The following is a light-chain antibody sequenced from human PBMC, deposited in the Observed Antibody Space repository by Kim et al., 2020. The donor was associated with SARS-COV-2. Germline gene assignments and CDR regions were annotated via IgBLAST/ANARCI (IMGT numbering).Light chain of an antibody. Sequence: ASVGDRVTLTCRARKDISNYLAWYQQTPGKAPKLLIYGASTFQPGVPSRFSGSGSGTDFSLTIGSLQPEDVGTYYCQKYNSAPFSFGPGTKVDIK. V-gene: IGKV1-27*01. CDR3: QKYNSAPFS. CDR2: GAS. CDR1: KDISNY. J-gene: IGKJ3*01.